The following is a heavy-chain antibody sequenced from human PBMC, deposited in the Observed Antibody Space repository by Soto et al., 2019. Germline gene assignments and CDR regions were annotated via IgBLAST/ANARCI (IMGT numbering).Heavy chain of an antibody. Sequence: GASVKVSCKASGYTFTSYAMHWVRQAPGQRLEWMGWINAGNGNTKYSQKFQGRVTITRDTSASTAYMELSSLRSEDTAVYYCARVSTTGTTWYSYYYGMDVWGQGTTVTVSS. CDR1: GYTFTSYA. V-gene: IGHV1-3*01. D-gene: IGHD1-1*01. CDR3: ARVSTTGTTWYSYYYGMDV. J-gene: IGHJ6*02. CDR2: INAGNGNT.